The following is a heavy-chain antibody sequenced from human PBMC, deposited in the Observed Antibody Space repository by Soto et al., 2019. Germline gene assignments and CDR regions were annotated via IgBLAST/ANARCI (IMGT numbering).Heavy chain of an antibody. CDR1: SGPSRSHN. CDR2: VYYTGDT. J-gene: IGHJ6*02. Sequence: QVQVQQSGPGLVKPSETLSLTCTVSSGPSRSHNWGWIRQPPGRGLEWIGYVYYTGDTSYNPSLKSRGTISADTSTNHISLTLRSVTAADTAVYYCVRQGIDYLHGLVDVWGQGTTVSVSS. CDR3: VRQGIDYLHGLVDV. V-gene: IGHV4-59*08. D-gene: IGHD5-12*01.